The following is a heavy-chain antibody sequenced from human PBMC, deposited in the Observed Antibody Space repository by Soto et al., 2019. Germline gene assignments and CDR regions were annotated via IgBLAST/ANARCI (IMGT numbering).Heavy chain of an antibody. V-gene: IGHV3-13*01. CDR1: GFTFSSYD. Sequence: EVQLVESGGGLVQPGGSLRLSCAASGFTFSSYDMHWVRQATGKGLEWVSAIGTAGDTYYPGSVKGRFTISRENAKNSLYLQMKSLRAEDTAVYYCARRRRETRGAFDIWGQGTMVTVSS. CDR3: ARRRRETRGAFDI. CDR2: IGTAGDT. J-gene: IGHJ3*02.